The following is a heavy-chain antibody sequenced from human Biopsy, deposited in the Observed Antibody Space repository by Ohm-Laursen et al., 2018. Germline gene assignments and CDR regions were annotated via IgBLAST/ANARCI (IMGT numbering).Heavy chain of an antibody. CDR2: ISASGNHI. CDR3: ARDGEAKYCKHGVCPSDF. D-gene: IGHD2-8*01. Sequence: SLRLSCAASGFAFNLYEMNWVRQAPGKGLEWVSSISASGNHIYYTDSVKGRFTVSRDNGKNSVYLQMNSLRVEDTAVYYCARDGEAKYCKHGVCPSDFWGQGTLVTVSS. V-gene: IGHV3-48*03. J-gene: IGHJ4*02. CDR1: GFAFNLYE.